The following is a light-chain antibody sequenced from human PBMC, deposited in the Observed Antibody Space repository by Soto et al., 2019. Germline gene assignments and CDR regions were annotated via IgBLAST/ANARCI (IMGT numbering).Light chain of an antibody. CDR3: QQYNSYLYT. Sequence: DIQMTQSPSTLSASVGDRVTITCRAXXSXXXXXAWYQQKPGKAPKLLIYKASSLESGVPSRFSGSGSGTEFTLTISSLQPDDFATYYCQQYNSYLYTFGQGTKLEIK. J-gene: IGKJ2*01. V-gene: IGKV1-5*03. CDR2: KAS. CDR1: XSXXXX.